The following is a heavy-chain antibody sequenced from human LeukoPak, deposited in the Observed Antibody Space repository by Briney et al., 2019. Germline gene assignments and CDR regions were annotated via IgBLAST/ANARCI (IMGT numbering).Heavy chain of an antibody. J-gene: IGHJ4*02. V-gene: IGHV4-39*01. Sequence: SETLSLICTVSGGSISSSHYYWGWIRQPPGKGLECIGSIYYSGSTFYNPSLRSRVTISVDTSKHQFSLKLSSVTAADTAVYYCARSTTGIYSSTPLDYWGQGTLVTVSS. CDR2: IYYSGST. CDR1: GGSISSSHYY. D-gene: IGHD6-13*01. CDR3: ARSTTGIYSSTPLDY.